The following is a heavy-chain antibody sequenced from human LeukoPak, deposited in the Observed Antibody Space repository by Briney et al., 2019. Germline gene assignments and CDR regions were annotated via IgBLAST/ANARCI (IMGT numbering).Heavy chain of an antibody. CDR2: IKTDGSST. CDR3: VRYGSFSH. J-gene: IGHJ4*02. V-gene: IGHV3-74*01. Sequence: PGGSLRLSCAASGFTFSSYWMHWVRHGPGKGLVWVSRIKTDGSSTNYAHSVKGRFTLSRDKAKDTLYLQMNSLRVEDTAVYYCVRYGSFSHWGQGTLVTVSS. CDR1: GFTFSSYW. D-gene: IGHD2-15*01.